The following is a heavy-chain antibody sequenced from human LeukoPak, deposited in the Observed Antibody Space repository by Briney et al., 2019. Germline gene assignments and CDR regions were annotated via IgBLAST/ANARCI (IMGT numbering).Heavy chain of an antibody. CDR2: MNPNSGNT. D-gene: IGHD2-15*01. CDR3: AGDHHCSGGRCYFGRFDP. J-gene: IGHJ5*02. CDR1: GYTFTSYG. Sequence: ASVKVSCKASGYTFTSYGINWVRQATGQVLEWMGWMNPNSGNTGYAQKFQGRVTMTRNTSISTAYMELSSLRSEDTAVYYCAGDHHCSGGRCYFGRFDPWGQGTLVTVSS. V-gene: IGHV1-8*02.